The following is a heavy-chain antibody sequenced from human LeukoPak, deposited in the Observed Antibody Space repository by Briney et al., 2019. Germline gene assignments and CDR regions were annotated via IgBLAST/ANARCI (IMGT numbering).Heavy chain of an antibody. J-gene: IGHJ6*04. CDR3: ARVTGPRYCSSTIGPCYYYYGMDV. V-gene: IGHV1-69*13. CDR1: GGTFSSYA. Sequence: SVKVSCKASGGTFSSYAISWVRQAPGQGLEWMGGIIPIFGTANYAQKFQGRVTITADESTSTAYMELSSLRPEDTAVYYCARVTGPRYCSSTIGPCYYYYGMDVWGKGTTVTVSS. CDR2: IIPIFGTA. D-gene: IGHD2-2*01.